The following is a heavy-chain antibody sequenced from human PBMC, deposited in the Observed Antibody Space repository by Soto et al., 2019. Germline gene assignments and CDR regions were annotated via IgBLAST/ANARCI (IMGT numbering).Heavy chain of an antibody. CDR1: GFTFSSYA. D-gene: IGHD3-16*02. CDR2: ISFNGSNQ. V-gene: IGHV3-30*18. Sequence: GGSLRLSCAASGFTFSSYAMSWVRQAPGKGLEWVAVISFNGSNQYYADSVKGRFTISRDNSKNTLYLQLNSLRAEDTAVYYCAKTLHPDHYDYVWGSYRPQPDAFDIWGQGTMVTVSS. J-gene: IGHJ3*02. CDR3: AKTLHPDHYDYVWGSYRPQPDAFDI.